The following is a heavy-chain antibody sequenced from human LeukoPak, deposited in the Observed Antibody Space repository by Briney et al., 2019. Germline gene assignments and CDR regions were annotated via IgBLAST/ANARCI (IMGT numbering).Heavy chain of an antibody. CDR1: GFTFSSYW. V-gene: IGHV3-74*01. CDR2: INADGSYT. D-gene: IGHD6-19*01. CDR3: ARADGYSSGWYADY. J-gene: IGHJ4*02. Sequence: QPGGSLRLSCAASGFTFSSYWMHWVRQAPGKGLVWVSRINADGSYTDYTDSVRGRFTISRDNAKNSLYLQMNSLRAEDTAVYYCARADGYSSGWYADYWGQGTLVTVSS.